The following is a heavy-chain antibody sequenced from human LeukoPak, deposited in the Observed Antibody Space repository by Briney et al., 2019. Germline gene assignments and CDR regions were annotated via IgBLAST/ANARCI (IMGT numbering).Heavy chain of an antibody. CDR3: ARESQIRYYYDRSGYYYGAMDY. CDR2: ISGYNGHT. V-gene: IGHV1-18*01. CDR1: GYIFTSYG. J-gene: IGHJ4*02. Sequence: GASVTVSCKASGYIFTSYGISWVRQAPGQGLEWMGWISGYNGHTNYAEKLQGRVTMTTDTSTSTAHMELRSLRFDDTAVFYCARESQIRYYYDRSGYYYGAMDYWGQGSLVTVSS. D-gene: IGHD3-22*01.